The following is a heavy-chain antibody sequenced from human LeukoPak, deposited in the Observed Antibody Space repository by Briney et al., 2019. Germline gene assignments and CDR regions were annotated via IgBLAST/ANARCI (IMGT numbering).Heavy chain of an antibody. Sequence: GGSLRLSCAASGFTFSSYAMSWVRQAPGKGLEWVSAISGSGGSTYYADSVKGRFTISRDNAKNSLYLQMNSLRAEDTAVYYCARLYSGSYGDFDYWGQGTLVTASS. CDR1: GFTFSSYA. D-gene: IGHD1-26*01. CDR2: ISGSGGST. V-gene: IGHV3-23*01. J-gene: IGHJ4*02. CDR3: ARLYSGSYGDFDY.